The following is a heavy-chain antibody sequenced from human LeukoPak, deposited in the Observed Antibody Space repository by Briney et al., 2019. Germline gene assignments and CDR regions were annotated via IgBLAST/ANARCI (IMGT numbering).Heavy chain of an antibody. CDR2: IYYSGST. D-gene: IGHD6-19*01. CDR3: ARRSGYSSGWLDAFDI. CDR1: GGSISSGDYY. J-gene: IGHJ3*02. Sequence: SETLSLTCTVTGGSISSGDYYWGWIRQPPGKGLEWIGSIYYSGSTYYNPSLKSRVTISVDTSKNQFSLKLSSVTAADTAVYYCARRSGYSSGWLDAFDIWGQGTMVTVSS. V-gene: IGHV4-39*01.